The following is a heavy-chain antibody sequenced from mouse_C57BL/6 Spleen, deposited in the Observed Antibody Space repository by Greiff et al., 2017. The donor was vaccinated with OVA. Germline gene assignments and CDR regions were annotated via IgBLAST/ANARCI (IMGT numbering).Heavy chain of an antibody. CDR1: GYTFTSYW. CDR3: AREAGAWFAY. V-gene: IGHV1-64*01. Sequence: QVQLQQPGAELVKPGASVKLSCKASGYTFTSYWMHWVKQRPGQGLEWIGMIHPNSGSTNYNEKFKSKATLNVDKYSSTAYMQLSSLTSEDSAVYYCAREAGAWFAYWGQGTLVTVSA. CDR2: IHPNSGST. J-gene: IGHJ3*01.